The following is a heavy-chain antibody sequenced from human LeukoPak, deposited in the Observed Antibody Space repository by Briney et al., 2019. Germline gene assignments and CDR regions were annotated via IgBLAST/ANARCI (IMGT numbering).Heavy chain of an antibody. J-gene: IGHJ3*02. V-gene: IGHV4-30-4*08. D-gene: IGHD3-22*01. CDR1: GGSISSGGYY. CDR2: IYYSGST. CDR3: ATEPFSGGYYDSSGYYSRMPNAFDI. Sequence: PSQTLSLTCTVSGGSISSGGYYWSWIRQHPGKGLEWIGYIYYSGSTYYNPSLKSRVTISVDTSKNQFSLKLSSVTAADTAVYYCATEPFSGGYYDSSGYYSRMPNAFDIWGQGTMVTVSS.